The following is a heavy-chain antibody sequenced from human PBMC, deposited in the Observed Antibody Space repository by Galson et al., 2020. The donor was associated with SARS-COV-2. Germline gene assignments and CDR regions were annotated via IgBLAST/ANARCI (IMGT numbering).Heavy chain of an antibody. J-gene: IGHJ4*02. Sequence: ASETLSLTCAVSGHSISSTNWWGWLRQPPGKGLEWIGYIYFTGSTYYNPSLKSRVTMSVDTAKNQFSLTLTSVTAVDTAVYYCARSVGHYYDSSGYHPFDYWGQGTLGTVSS. CDR3: ARSVGHYYDSSGYHPFDY. V-gene: IGHV4-28*01. D-gene: IGHD3-22*01. CDR1: GHSISSTNW. CDR2: IYFTGST.